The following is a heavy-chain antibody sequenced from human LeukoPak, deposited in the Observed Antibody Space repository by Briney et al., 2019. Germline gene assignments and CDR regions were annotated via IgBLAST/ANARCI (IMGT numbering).Heavy chain of an antibody. CDR2: ISYDESSK. V-gene: IGHV3-30-3*01. D-gene: IGHD4/OR15-4a*01. CDR3: VRDDGAFDF. J-gene: IGHJ4*02. CDR1: GFTFSNFA. Sequence: GRSLRLSCAASGFTFSNFALHWVRQAPGKGLECVAVISYDESSKFFADSVKGRFTISRDNSKNTLFLQMNSLRAEDTAAYYCVRDDGAFDFWGQGTLVTVSS.